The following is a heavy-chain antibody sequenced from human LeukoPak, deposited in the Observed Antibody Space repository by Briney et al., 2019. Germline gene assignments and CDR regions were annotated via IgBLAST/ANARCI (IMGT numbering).Heavy chain of an antibody. CDR1: GITFSSYS. V-gene: IGHV3-21*01. D-gene: IGHD2-21*02. Sequence: GGSLRLSCAASGITFSSYSMNWVRQAPGKGLEWVSSISSSSSYIYYADSVKGRFTISRDNAKNSLYLQMNSLRAEDTAVYYCARDGGIVVVTVGAFDIWGQGTMVTVSS. CDR2: ISSSSSYI. CDR3: ARDGGIVVVTVGAFDI. J-gene: IGHJ3*02.